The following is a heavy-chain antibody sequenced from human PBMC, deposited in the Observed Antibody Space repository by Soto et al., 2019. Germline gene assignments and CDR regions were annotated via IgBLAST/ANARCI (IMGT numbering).Heavy chain of an antibody. V-gene: IGHV3-53*01. CDR3: ARGPSCTSVSCYTVGLFDS. D-gene: IGHD2-2*02. Sequence: GGSLRLSCAASGFTVCSNYMNWVRQAPGRGLEWVSVIYSDGNTYYADSVKGRFTISRDNSKNTLYLQMNSLRVEDSAVYFCARGPSCTSVSCYTVGLFDSWGQGTQVTVSS. CDR2: IYSDGNT. J-gene: IGHJ4*02. CDR1: GFTVCSNY.